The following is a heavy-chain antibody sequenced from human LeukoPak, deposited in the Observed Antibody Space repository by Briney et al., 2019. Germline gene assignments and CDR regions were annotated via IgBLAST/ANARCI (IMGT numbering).Heavy chain of an antibody. V-gene: IGHV4-59*01. J-gene: IGHJ4*02. CDR2: IYYSGST. Sequence: GSLRLSCAASGFTFSSYSMNWVRQPPGKGLEWIGSIYYSGSTNYNPSLKSRVTISVDTSKNQFSLKLSSVAAADTAVYYCARDLWGYYGSGSYDWGQGTLVTVSS. CDR1: GFTFSSYS. D-gene: IGHD3-10*01. CDR3: ARDLWGYYGSGSYD.